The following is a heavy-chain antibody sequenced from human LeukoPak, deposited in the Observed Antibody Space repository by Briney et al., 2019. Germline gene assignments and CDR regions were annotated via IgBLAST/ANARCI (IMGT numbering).Heavy chain of an antibody. CDR1: GGSFSGYY. V-gene: IGHV4-34*01. D-gene: IGHD2-2*01. Sequence: AETLSLTCAAYGGSFSGYYWNWIRQPPGKGLEWIGEINHSGSTNYNPALKSRVTISVDPSKNQFSLKLSSVPAADTAVYYCARHYCSSTSCYAPEWWFDPWGQGTLVTVSS. CDR3: ARHYCSSTSCYAPEWWFDP. CDR2: INHSGST. J-gene: IGHJ5*02.